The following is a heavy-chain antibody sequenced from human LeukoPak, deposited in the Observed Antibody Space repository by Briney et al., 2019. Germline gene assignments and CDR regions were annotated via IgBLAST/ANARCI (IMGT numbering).Heavy chain of an antibody. J-gene: IGHJ6*02. CDR2: IKQDGSEK. V-gene: IGHV3-7*01. CDR1: GFTFSNYW. D-gene: IGHD2-15*01. CDR3: ARDRWELLSNSYHYCGLDV. Sequence: GGSLRLSCAASGFTFSNYWMSWVRQAPGKGLEWVANIKQDGSEKCYVDSVKGRFTISRDNAKNSLYLQMNSLRVEDTAVYYCARDRWELLSNSYHYCGLDVWGQGTTVTVSS.